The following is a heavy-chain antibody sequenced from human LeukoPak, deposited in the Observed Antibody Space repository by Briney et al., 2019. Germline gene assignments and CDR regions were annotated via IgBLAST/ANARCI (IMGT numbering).Heavy chain of an antibody. D-gene: IGHD4-17*01. CDR1: GYTFTSYA. CDR3: ARVIMTTAFHGLGYYYYGMDA. V-gene: IGHV7-4-1*02. Sequence: ASVKVSCKASGYTFTSYAMNWVRQAPGQGLEWMGWINTNTGNPTYAQGFTGRFVFSLDTSVSTAYLQISSLKAEDTAVYYCARVIMTTAFHGLGYYYYGMDAWGQGTTVTVSS. CDR2: INTNTGNP. J-gene: IGHJ6*02.